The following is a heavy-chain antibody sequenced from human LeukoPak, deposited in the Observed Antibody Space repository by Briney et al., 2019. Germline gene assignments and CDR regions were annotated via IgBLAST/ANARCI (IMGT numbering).Heavy chain of an antibody. CDR1: GYTFTGYY. Sequence: ASVKVSCKASGYTFTGYYMHWVRQAPGQGLEWMGWINPNSGGTKYAQKFQGRVTMTRDTSISTAYMELSNLRSDDTAVYYCARPVGAEATEAFDIWGQGTMVTVSS. D-gene: IGHD1-26*01. V-gene: IGHV1-2*02. J-gene: IGHJ3*02. CDR3: ARPVGAEATEAFDI. CDR2: INPNSGGT.